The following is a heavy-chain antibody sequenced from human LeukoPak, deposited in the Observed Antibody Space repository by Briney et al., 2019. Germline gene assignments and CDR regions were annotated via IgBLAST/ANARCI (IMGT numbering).Heavy chain of an antibody. CDR2: MNPNSGNT. Sequence: ASVKVSCRASGYTFTSYDINWVRQATGQGLEWMGWMNPNSGNTGYAQKFQGRVTMSRNTSISTAYMELSSLRSEDTAVYYCARGLGYSSSQNLWGYWGQGTLVTVSS. D-gene: IGHD6-6*01. CDR3: ARGLGYSSSQNLWGY. CDR1: GYTFTSYD. J-gene: IGHJ4*02. V-gene: IGHV1-8*01.